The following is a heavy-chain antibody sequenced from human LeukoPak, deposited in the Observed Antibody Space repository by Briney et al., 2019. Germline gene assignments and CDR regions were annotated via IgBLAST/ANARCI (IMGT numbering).Heavy chain of an antibody. CDR3: AKDSIAARLVYYYYYMDV. CDR2: ISGSGGST. CDR1: GFTFSSYA. J-gene: IGHJ6*03. V-gene: IGHV3-23*01. D-gene: IGHD6-6*01. Sequence: PGGSLRLSCAASGFTFSSYAMSWVRQAPGEGLEWVSAISGSGGSTYYADSVKGRFTISRDNSKNTPYLQMNSLRAEDTAVYYCAKDSIAARLVYYYYYMDVWGRGTTVTVSS.